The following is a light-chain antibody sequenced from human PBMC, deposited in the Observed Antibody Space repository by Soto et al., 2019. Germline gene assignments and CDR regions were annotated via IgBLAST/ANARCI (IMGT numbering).Light chain of an antibody. CDR3: MQALQTPYT. CDR2: LGS. V-gene: IGKV2-28*01. J-gene: IGKJ2*01. Sequence: DIVMTQSPLYLPVTPGEPASISCRSSQSLLHSNGYKFFDWYLQKPGQSTQLLIYLGSNRAAGVPDRFSGSESGTDFKLKISRVEAEDVGVYYCMQALQTPYTFSQGTKLEIK. CDR1: QSLLHSNGYKF.